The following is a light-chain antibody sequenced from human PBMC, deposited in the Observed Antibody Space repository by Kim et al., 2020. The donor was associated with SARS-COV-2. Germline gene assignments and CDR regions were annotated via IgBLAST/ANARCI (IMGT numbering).Light chain of an antibody. CDR1: QGIRND. CDR2: AAS. V-gene: IGKV1-6*01. CDR3: LQDYNFPWT. J-gene: IGKJ1*01. Sequence: ASVGDRVTITCRTSQGIRNDLGWYQHTPGKAPKLLIYAASSLQTGVPSRFSGSGSGTDFALTISSLQPEDFATYYCLQDYNFPWTFGQGTKVDIK.